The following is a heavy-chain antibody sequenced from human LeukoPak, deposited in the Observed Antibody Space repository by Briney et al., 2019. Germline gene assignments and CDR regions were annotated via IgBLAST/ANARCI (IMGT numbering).Heavy chain of an antibody. D-gene: IGHD6-13*01. Sequence: SGGSLRLSCAASGFTFSSYAMSWVRQAPGKGLEWVSAISGSGGSTYYADSVKGRFTISRDNSKNTLYLQMNSLRAEDTAVYYCAKGSSSWYAGFCDYWGQGTLGTVSS. J-gene: IGHJ4*02. CDR3: AKGSSSWYAGFCDY. CDR2: ISGSGGST. CDR1: GFTFSSYA. V-gene: IGHV3-23*01.